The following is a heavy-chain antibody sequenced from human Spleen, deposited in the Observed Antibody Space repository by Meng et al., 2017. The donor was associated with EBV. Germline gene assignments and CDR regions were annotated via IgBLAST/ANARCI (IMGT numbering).Heavy chain of an antibody. V-gene: IGHV2-5*02. J-gene: IGHJ4*02. CDR1: WITVSASGVG. CDR2: IYLDDDQ. Sequence: LPSLFAWITVSASGVGVGWIRHPPGKALELHALIYLDDDQRYSPSLKTKLTITKDTSKNQVVLTIPNMDPGYTATYSWAHSPDIVALHYFDYWGQGTLVTVSS. D-gene: IGHD2-15*01. CDR3: AHSPDIVALHYFDY.